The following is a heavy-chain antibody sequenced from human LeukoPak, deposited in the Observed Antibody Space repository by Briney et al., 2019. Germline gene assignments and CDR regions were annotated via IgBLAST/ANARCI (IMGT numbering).Heavy chain of an antibody. J-gene: IGHJ5*02. Sequence: SQTLSLTRAVSGGSISSVGYSGSWIRQPPGKGLEWMGYIYHSGGTYYNPPLKSGSTIPVNRSKNQFSLNLSSGTAADTAMYYCARGGLYYGDCGWFDPWGKGTLVT. CDR2: IYHSGGT. CDR1: GGSISSVGYS. CDR3: ARGGLYYGDCGWFDP. V-gene: IGHV4-30-2*01. D-gene: IGHD4-17*01.